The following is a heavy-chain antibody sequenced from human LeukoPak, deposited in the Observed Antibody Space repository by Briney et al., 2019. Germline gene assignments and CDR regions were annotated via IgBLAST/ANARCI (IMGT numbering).Heavy chain of an antibody. D-gene: IGHD3-22*01. CDR2: ISWNSGSI. Sequence: PGRSLRLSCAASGFTFDDYAMHWVRQAPGKGLEWVSGISWNSGSIGYADSVKGRFTISRDNAKNSMYLQMNSLRAEDTALYYCAKDDRSYYDSSGYYSGMDVWGQGTTVTVSS. CDR3: AKDDRSYYDSSGYYSGMDV. V-gene: IGHV3-9*01. CDR1: GFTFDDYA. J-gene: IGHJ6*02.